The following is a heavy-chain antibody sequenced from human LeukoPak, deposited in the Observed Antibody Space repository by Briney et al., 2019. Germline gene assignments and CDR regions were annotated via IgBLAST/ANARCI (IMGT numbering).Heavy chain of an antibody. CDR2: VIPIFGAT. CDR1: GGTFTSYA. V-gene: IGHV1-69*01. Sequence: GSSVKVSFKASGGTFTSYAINWGRQPPGQGLELMGGVIPIFGATKYAQTFQNRGTIIADDPPSTVYLEMSSRRSEATAVSYCGKVEPAYCSGVNCYFNWFDTWGQGTLVTVSS. CDR3: GKVEPAYCSGVNCYFNWFDT. J-gene: IGHJ5*02. D-gene: IGHD2-15*01.